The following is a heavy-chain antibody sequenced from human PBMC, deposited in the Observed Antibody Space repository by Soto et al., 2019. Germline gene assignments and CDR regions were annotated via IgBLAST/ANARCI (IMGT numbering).Heavy chain of an antibody. CDR2: IYWDDDK. J-gene: IGHJ5*02. V-gene: IGHV2-5*02. CDR1: GFSLSTSGVG. CDR3: AHSRQWRWTPRGFDP. Sequence: QITLKESGPTLVKPTQTLTLTCTFSGFSLSTSGVGVGWIRQPPGKALEWLALIYWDDDKRYSPSLKSRLTIAKDTSKNQVVLTMTNMDHVDTATYYWAHSRQWRWTPRGFDPWGQGTLVTVSS. D-gene: IGHD6-19*01.